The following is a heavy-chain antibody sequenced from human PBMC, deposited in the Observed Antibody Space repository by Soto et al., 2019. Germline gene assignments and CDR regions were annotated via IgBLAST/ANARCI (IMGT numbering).Heavy chain of an antibody. V-gene: IGHV1-3*05. CDR3: ARVSGLYLSDY. D-gene: IGHD6-19*01. CDR2: INAGNGNT. J-gene: IGHJ4*02. Sequence: QVQLVQSGAEEKKPGASVKVSCKASGYTFTNYATHWVRQAPGQRLEWMGWINAGNGNTKYSQKLQGRVTITSDTRASTVYMELGSLRSEDTAVYFWARVSGLYLSDYWGQGTLGTVSS. CDR1: GYTFTNYA.